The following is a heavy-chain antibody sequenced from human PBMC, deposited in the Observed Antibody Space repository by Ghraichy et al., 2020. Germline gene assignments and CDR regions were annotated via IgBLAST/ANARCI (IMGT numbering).Heavy chain of an antibody. CDR2: ISNYGGNK. V-gene: IGHV3-30*18. J-gene: IGHJ4*02. Sequence: GGSLRLSCAASGFTFSSYGMNWVRQAPGKGLEWVAVISNYGGNKFYADSVKGRFTISRDNSKNTLYLQMNSLRAEDTAVYYCAKDRRTDFGEFDYWGQGTLVTVSS. D-gene: IGHD3-3*01. CDR1: GFTFSSYG. CDR3: AKDRRTDFGEFDY.